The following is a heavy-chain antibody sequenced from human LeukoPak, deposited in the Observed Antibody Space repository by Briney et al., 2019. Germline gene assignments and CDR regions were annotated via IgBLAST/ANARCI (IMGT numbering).Heavy chain of an antibody. D-gene: IGHD2-15*01. V-gene: IGHV3-23*01. Sequence: GGSLRLSCAASGFTFSTSSMSWVRQAPGRGLEWVSLFSGSSGRTYYADSVKGRCTISRDNSKNTLYLHMNSLRAEDTAIYYCAKRYCSGGSCYHRYFDYWGQGTLVTVSS. CDR2: FSGSSGRT. CDR3: AKRYCSGGSCYHRYFDY. J-gene: IGHJ4*02. CDR1: GFTFSTSS.